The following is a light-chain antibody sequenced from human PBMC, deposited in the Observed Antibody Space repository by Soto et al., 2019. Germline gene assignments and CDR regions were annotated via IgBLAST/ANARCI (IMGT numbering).Light chain of an antibody. J-gene: IGKJ3*01. CDR2: GAS. CDR3: QQYGSSPGFT. V-gene: IGKV3-20*01. Sequence: EIVVTQSPGTLSLSPGERATLSCRASQSVSSSYLAWYQQKPGQAPRLLIYGASSSATGIPDRFSGSGSGTDFTLIISRLEPDDFAVYYCQQYGSSPGFTFGAGTKVDIK. CDR1: QSVSSSY.